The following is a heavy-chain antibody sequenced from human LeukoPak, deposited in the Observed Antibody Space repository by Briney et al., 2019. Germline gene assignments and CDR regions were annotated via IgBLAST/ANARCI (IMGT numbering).Heavy chain of an antibody. CDR1: GGSISSYY. D-gene: IGHD3/OR15-3a*01. CDR2: IYYSGST. V-gene: IGHV4-59*01. J-gene: IGHJ4*02. CDR3: ARGGTGYYLFDY. Sequence: SETLSLTCTVSGGSISSYYWSWIRQPPGKGLEWIGYIYYSGSTNYNPSLKSRVTISVDTSKNQFSLKLSSVTAADTAAYYCARGGTGYYLFDYWGQGTLVTVSS.